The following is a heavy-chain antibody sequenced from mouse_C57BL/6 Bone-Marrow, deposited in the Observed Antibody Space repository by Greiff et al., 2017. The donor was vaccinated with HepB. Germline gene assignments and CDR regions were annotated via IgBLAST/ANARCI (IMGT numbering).Heavy chain of an antibody. D-gene: IGHD2-3*01. CDR1: GYTFTSYW. V-gene: IGHV1-69*01. Sequence: VQLQQPGAELVMPGASVKLSCKASGYTFTSYWMHWVKQRPGQGLEWIGEIDPSDSYTNYNQKFKGKSTLTVDKSSSTAYMQLSSLTSEDSSVYYCARVGWLPMLCFAYWGQGTLVTVSA. CDR3: ARVGWLPMLCFAY. CDR2: IDPSDSYT. J-gene: IGHJ3*01.